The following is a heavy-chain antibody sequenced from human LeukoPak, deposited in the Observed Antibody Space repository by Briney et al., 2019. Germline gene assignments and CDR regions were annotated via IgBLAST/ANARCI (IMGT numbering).Heavy chain of an antibody. CDR1: GYTFTSYD. Sequence: ASVKVSCKASGYTFTSYDINWVRQATGQGLEWMGWMNPNSGNTAYAQKFQGRVTMTRKTSISTAYLELSSLRSEDTAVYYCAKVSNTWSNYFDYWGQGTLVTVSS. CDR2: MNPNSGNT. J-gene: IGHJ4*02. V-gene: IGHV1-8*01. D-gene: IGHD6-13*01. CDR3: AKVSNTWSNYFDY.